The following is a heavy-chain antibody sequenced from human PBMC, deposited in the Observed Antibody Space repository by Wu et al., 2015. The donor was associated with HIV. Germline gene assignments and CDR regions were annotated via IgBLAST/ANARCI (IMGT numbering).Heavy chain of an antibody. CDR1: GYTFTHYD. CDR3: AVLYDVKGXKAILDT. CDR2: MNPNSGNT. D-gene: IGHD3-16*01. V-gene: IGHV1-8*01. J-gene: IGHJ4*03. Sequence: QVRLIQSGAEVKKPGASVKISCKASGYTFTHYDINWVRQASGQGLEWMGWMNPNSGNTDYRQRFQGRVTMTRDNSITTAYMELRGLRSEDTAIYYCAVLYDVKGXKAILDTWGRGNMVTVSS.